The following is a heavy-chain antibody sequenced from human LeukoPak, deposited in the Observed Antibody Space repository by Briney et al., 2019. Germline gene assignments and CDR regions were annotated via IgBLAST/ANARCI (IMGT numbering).Heavy chain of an antibody. CDR1: GGSISSGSYY. CDR2: IYTSGST. V-gene: IGHV4-61*02. Sequence: SQTLSLTCTVSGGSISSGSYYWSWIRQPAGKGLEWIGRIYTSGSTNSNPSLNSLVTISVDTSKNHFSLKLSSVTAADTAVYYCARVSYDSSGYSSSAFAFDIWGQGTMVTVSS. D-gene: IGHD3-22*01. CDR3: ARVSYDSSGYSSSAFAFDI. J-gene: IGHJ3*02.